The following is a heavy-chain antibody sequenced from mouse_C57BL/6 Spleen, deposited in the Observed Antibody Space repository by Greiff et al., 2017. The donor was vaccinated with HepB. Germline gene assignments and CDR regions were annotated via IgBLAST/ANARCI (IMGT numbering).Heavy chain of an antibody. Sequence: EVQLQESGGGLVKPGGSLKLSCAASGFTFSDYGMHWVRQAPEKGLEWVAYISSGSSTIYYADTVKGRFTISRDNAKNTLFLQMTSLRSEDTAMYYCARRQGDYDGGPWFAYWGQGTLVTVSA. V-gene: IGHV5-17*01. CDR2: ISSGSSTI. CDR3: ARRQGDYDGGPWFAY. J-gene: IGHJ3*01. D-gene: IGHD2-4*01. CDR1: GFTFSDYG.